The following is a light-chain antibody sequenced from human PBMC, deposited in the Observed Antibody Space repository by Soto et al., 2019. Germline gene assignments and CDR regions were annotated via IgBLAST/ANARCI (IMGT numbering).Light chain of an antibody. CDR2: DVI. J-gene: IGLJ2*01. V-gene: IGLV2-14*03. CDR1: SSDVGGYNY. Sequence: QSALTQPASVSGSPGQSITISCTGTSSDVGGYNYVSWYQQHPGKAPKLMIYDVINRPSGVSDRFSGSKSGNTASLTISGPQAEDEAVYYCSSYTSSSTLVFGGGTKVTVL. CDR3: SSYTSSSTLV.